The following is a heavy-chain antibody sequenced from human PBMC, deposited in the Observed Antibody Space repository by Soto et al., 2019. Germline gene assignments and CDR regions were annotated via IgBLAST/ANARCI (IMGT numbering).Heavy chain of an antibody. CDR1: GDSISRGNYQ. V-gene: IGHV4-61*01. Sequence: SETLSLTCTVSGDSISRGNYQWSWIRQPPGKGLEWIGYIHDSGSTNYNPSLKSRVIISIDTSKNQFSLRLISVTTEDAAVYSCERASNWRGFDYWGQGTQVTVSS. CDR3: ERASNWRGFDY. CDR2: IHDSGST. J-gene: IGHJ4*02. D-gene: IGHD1-1*01.